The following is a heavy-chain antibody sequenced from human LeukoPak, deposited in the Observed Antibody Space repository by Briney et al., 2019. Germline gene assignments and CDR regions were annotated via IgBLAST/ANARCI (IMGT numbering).Heavy chain of an antibody. CDR3: ARCQYYGSGSYCRGLDY. CDR2: IYYSGST. D-gene: IGHD3-10*01. CDR1: GGSISSYY. V-gene: IGHV4-59*01. J-gene: IGHJ4*02. Sequence: KASETLSLTCTVSGGSISSYYWSWIRQPPGKGLEWIGYIYYSGSTNYNPSLKSRVTISVDTSKNQFSLKLSSVTAADTAVYYCARCQYYGSGSYCRGLDYWGQGTLVTVSS.